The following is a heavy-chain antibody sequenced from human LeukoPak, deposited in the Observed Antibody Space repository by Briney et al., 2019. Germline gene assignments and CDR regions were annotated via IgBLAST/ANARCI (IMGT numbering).Heavy chain of an antibody. D-gene: IGHD5-18*01. CDR3: AKDGRDTAMVTASDH. V-gene: IGHV3-23*01. CDR2: ISGSGGST. Sequence: GGSLRLPCAASGFTFSSYAMSWVRQAPGKGLEWVSAISGSGGSTYYADSVKGRFTISRDNSKNTLYLQMNSLRAEDTAVYYCAKDGRDTAMVTASDHWGQGTLVTVSS. CDR1: GFTFSSYA. J-gene: IGHJ4*02.